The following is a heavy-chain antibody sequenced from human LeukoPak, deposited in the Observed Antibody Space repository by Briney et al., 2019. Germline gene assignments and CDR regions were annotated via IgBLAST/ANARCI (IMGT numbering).Heavy chain of an antibody. D-gene: IGHD2-21*02. CDR2: LYTNDNT. CDR1: GGSITSGRYY. V-gene: IGHV4-61*02. Sequence: SETLSRTCSVSGGSITSGRYYWTWIRQPAGKGLEWIGRLYTNDNTNYDPSLESRVSISVDTSKSQFYLQLTSVTAADTAVYFCARGVVTDDYYMDVWGKGITVIVSS. CDR3: ARGVVTDDYYMDV. J-gene: IGHJ6*03.